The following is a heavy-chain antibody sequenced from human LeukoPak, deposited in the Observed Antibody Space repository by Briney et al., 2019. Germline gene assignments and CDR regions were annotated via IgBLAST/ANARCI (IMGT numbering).Heavy chain of an antibody. CDR1: GGSISSSSYY. CDR2: IYYSGST. D-gene: IGHD3-3*01. CDR3: ARVIGYDFWSGYYYYFDY. V-gene: IGHV4-39*07. Sequence: SETLSLTCTVSGGSISSSSYYWGWIRQPPGKGLEWIGSIYYSGSTYYNPSLKSRVTISVDTSKNQFSLKLSSVTAADTAVYYCARVIGYDFWSGYYYYFDYWGQGTLVTVSS. J-gene: IGHJ4*02.